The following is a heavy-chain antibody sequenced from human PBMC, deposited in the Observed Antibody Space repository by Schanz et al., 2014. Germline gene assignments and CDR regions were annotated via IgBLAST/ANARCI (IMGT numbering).Heavy chain of an antibody. CDR2: ITNKPNNYNT. Sequence: EVQLVESGGGLVRPGGSLRLSCAASGFTFSDHYMDWVRQAPGKGLEWVGRITNKPNNYNTEYAASVKGRFTISRDESKNSVYLQMNSLQTDDTAVYYCAKDGGCSSTNCHDFVVPELPFESWGQGTLVTVSS. CDR1: GFTFSDHY. V-gene: IGHV3-72*01. CDR3: AKDGGCSSTNCHDFVVPELPFES. D-gene: IGHD2-2*01. J-gene: IGHJ4*02.